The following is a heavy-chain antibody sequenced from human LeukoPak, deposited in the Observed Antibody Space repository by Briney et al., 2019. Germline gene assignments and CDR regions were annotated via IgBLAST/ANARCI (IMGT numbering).Heavy chain of an antibody. V-gene: IGHV3-23*01. CDR2: ISVSGST. Sequence: GGSLRLSCAASGFTFSTHAMSWVRQVSGKGLEWVSAISVSGSTYYADSVKGRFTISRDNSKNTLYLQMNSLRAEDTAVYYCARNSYSSGYFFFDYWGQGALLTVSS. D-gene: IGHD6-19*01. J-gene: IGHJ4*02. CDR3: ARNSYSSGYFFFDY. CDR1: GFTFSTHA.